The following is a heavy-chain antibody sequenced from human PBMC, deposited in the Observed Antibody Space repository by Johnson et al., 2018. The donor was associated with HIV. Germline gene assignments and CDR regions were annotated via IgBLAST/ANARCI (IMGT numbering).Heavy chain of an antibody. CDR1: GFTFSSYP. V-gene: IGHV3-30*04. CDR3: ARDRCSSTSCIDAFDI. D-gene: IGHD2-2*01. Sequence: QVQLVESGGGVVQPGRSLRLSCAASGFTFSSYPMHWVRQAPGKGLEWVAVISYDGSKKYYADSVKGRFTISRDNSKNTLYLQMNSQRAEDTAVYYCARDRCSSTSCIDAFDIWGQGTMVTVSS. CDR2: ISYDGSKK. J-gene: IGHJ3*02.